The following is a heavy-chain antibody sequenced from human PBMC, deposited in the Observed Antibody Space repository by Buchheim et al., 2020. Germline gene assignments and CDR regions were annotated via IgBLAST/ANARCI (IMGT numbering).Heavy chain of an antibody. CDR2: ISSSSSTI. CDR3: ARAGYCSSTSCYRGRPADY. V-gene: IGHV3-48*01. Sequence: EVQLVESGGGLVQPGGSLRLSCAASGFTFSSYSMNWVRQAPGKGLEWVSYISSSSSTIYYADSVKGRFTISRDNAKNSLYVQMNSLRAEDTAVYYCARAGYCSSTSCYRGRPADYWGQGTL. J-gene: IGHJ4*02. CDR1: GFTFSSYS. D-gene: IGHD2-2*02.